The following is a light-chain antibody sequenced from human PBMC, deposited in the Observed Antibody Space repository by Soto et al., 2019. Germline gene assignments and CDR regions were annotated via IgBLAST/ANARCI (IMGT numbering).Light chain of an antibody. J-gene: IGKJ4*01. CDR2: AAS. V-gene: IGKV1-12*01. CDR1: QDISKW. Sequence: DIPMTQSPSFVSASVGDRVTITCRASQDISKWLAWYQQKPGRAPKILIFAASTLQRGVPSRFSGSGSGTDFTLTISSLQPEDSVTYYCQQADSIPLTFGGGTKVDFK. CDR3: QQADSIPLT.